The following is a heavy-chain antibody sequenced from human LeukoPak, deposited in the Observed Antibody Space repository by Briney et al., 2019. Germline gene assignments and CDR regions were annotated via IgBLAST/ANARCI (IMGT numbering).Heavy chain of an antibody. V-gene: IGHV3-33*01. CDR2: IWYDGSNK. CDR3: ARGVRYYGSGSYYVPFDY. Sequence: QPGGSLRLSCAACGFTFSSYGMHWVRRAPGKGVEGGAVIWYDGSNKYYADSVKGRFTISRDNSKNTLYLQMNSLRAEDTAVYYCARGVRYYGSGSYYVPFDYWGQGTLVTVSS. CDR1: GFTFSSYG. D-gene: IGHD3-10*01. J-gene: IGHJ4*02.